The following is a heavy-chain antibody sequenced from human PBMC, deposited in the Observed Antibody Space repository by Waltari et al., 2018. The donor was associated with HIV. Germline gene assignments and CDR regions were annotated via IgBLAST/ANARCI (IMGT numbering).Heavy chain of an antibody. Sequence: EVQLVESGGGLIQPGGSLRLSCAASGFTVSRHYMSWVRQAPGKGVEWVSVVYSGGSTYYGDSVEGRFTISRDNSKNTLYLQMNSLRAEDTAVYYCASGLGQQLSYWGQGTLVTVSS. CDR2: VYSGGST. V-gene: IGHV3-53*01. CDR1: GFTVSRHY. CDR3: ASGLGQQLSY. D-gene: IGHD6-13*01. J-gene: IGHJ4*02.